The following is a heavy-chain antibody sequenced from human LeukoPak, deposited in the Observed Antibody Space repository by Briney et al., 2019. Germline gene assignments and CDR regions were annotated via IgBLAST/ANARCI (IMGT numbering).Heavy chain of an antibody. D-gene: IGHD6-19*01. CDR1: GGSISSYY. CDR3: ARQSSDWFFDP. J-gene: IGHJ5*02. Sequence: SETLSLTCTVSGGSISSYYWSWIRQPPGKGLEWIGYIYYSGSTNYHPSLKSRVTISVDTSKNQFSLKLSSVTAADTAVYYCARQSSDWFFDPWGQGTLVTVSS. V-gene: IGHV4-59*08. CDR2: IYYSGST.